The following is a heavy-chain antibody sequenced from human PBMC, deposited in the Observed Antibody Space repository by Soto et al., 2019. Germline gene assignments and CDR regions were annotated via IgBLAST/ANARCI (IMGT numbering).Heavy chain of an antibody. CDR1: GGSISSSSYY. D-gene: IGHD4-17*01. V-gene: IGHV4-39*01. Sequence: QLQLQESGPGLVKPSETLSLTCTVSGGSISSSSYYWGWIRQPPGKGLEWIGSISYSGSTYYNPSLKSRVTISVDTSKNQFSLKLSSVTATDTAVYYCARRFYGDHDYWGQGTLVTVSS. J-gene: IGHJ4*02. CDR3: ARRFYGDHDY. CDR2: ISYSGST.